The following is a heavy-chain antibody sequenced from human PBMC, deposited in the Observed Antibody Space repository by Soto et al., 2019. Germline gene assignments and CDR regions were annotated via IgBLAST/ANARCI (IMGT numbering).Heavy chain of an antibody. CDR3: ARAPGIAAFDY. V-gene: IGHV4-34*01. J-gene: IGHJ4*02. Sequence: QVQLQQWGAGLLKPSETLSLTYAVYGGSFSGYYWIWISQPPGKGLEWIGEINHSGSTNYNPSLKSRVTISVDTSKNQFSLKLSSVTAADTAVYYCARAPGIAAFDYWGQGTLVTVSS. CDR1: GGSFSGYY. D-gene: IGHD6-13*01. CDR2: INHSGST.